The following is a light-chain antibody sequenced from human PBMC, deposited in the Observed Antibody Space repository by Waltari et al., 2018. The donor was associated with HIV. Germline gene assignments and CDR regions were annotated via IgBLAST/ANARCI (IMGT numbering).Light chain of an antibody. Sequence: DIVMTQSPDSLAVSLGERATINCKSSQSVLYSSNNKNYLAWYQQKPGQPPKLLLYWASTRESAVPDRFSGSGSGTDFTLTISSLQAEDLAVYYCQQYYTLRSTFGGGTKIEI. V-gene: IGKV4-1*01. CDR3: QQYYTLRST. CDR2: WAS. J-gene: IGKJ4*01. CDR1: QSVLYSSNNKNY.